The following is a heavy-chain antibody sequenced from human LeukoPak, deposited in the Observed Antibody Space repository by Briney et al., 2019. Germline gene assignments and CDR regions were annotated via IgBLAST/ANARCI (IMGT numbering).Heavy chain of an antibody. J-gene: IGHJ6*02. Sequence: GGSLRLSCAASGFTFSSYAMHWVRQAPGKGLEWVAVISYDGSNKYYADSVKGRFTISRDNSKNTLYLQMNSLRAEDTAVYYCARDRGNSVLIVPCYYYGMDVWGQGTTVTVSS. D-gene: IGHD1-26*01. V-gene: IGHV3-30-3*01. CDR3: ARDRGNSVLIVPCYYYGMDV. CDR1: GFTFSSYA. CDR2: ISYDGSNK.